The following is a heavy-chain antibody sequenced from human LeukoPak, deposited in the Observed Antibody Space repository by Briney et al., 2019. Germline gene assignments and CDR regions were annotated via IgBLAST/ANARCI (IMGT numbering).Heavy chain of an antibody. D-gene: IGHD6-13*01. CDR2: LSGTDGSA. V-gene: IGHV3-23*01. J-gene: IGHJ4*02. Sequence: GGSLRLSCAASGFPFRTYAMTWVRQAPGKGLEWVSTLSGTDGSAYYADSVRGRFTISRDNSKNTLYLQMNSLRVDDTALYYCAKDRRTRSSWFHDYWGQGTLVTVSS. CDR1: GFPFRTYA. CDR3: AKDRRTRSSWFHDY.